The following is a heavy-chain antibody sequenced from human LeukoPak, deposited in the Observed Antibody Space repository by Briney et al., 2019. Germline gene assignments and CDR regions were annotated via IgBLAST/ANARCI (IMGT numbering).Heavy chain of an antibody. Sequence: PGGSLRLSCAASGFTFSSYAMSWVRQAPGKGLEWVSAISGSGGSTYYADSVKGRLTISRDNSKNTLYLQMNSLRAEDTAVYYCANMRAYCSGGSCSNDYWGQGTLVTVSS. D-gene: IGHD2-15*01. J-gene: IGHJ4*02. CDR2: ISGSGGST. CDR3: ANMRAYCSGGSCSNDY. CDR1: GFTFSSYA. V-gene: IGHV3-23*01.